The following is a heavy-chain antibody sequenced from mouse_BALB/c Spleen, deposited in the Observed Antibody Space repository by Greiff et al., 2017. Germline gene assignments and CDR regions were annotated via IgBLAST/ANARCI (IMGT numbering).Heavy chain of an antibody. J-gene: IGHJ4*01. Sequence: EVNLVESGGGLVKPGGSLKLSCAASGFTFSSYAMSWVRQSPEKRLEWVAEISSGGSYTYYPDTVTGRFTISRDNAKNTLYLEMSSLRSEDTAMYYCARDKVTTRAMDYWGQGTSVTVSS. D-gene: IGHD1-1*01. V-gene: IGHV5-9-4*01. CDR3: ARDKVTTRAMDY. CDR2: ISSGGSYT. CDR1: GFTFSSYA.